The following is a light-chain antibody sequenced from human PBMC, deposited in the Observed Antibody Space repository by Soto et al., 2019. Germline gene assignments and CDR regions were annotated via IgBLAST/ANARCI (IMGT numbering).Light chain of an antibody. CDR3: QQTYSTPFT. V-gene: IGKV1-39*01. J-gene: IGKJ5*01. CDR2: GAS. CDR1: QTFSNY. Sequence: IHMTQSPSSLSASVGYRVTITCRASQTFSNYLNWYQQKSGKAPKLLIYGASNLQNGVPSRFSGGGSGTDFNLTIISLQPEDFATYYCQQTYSTPFTFGQGTRLEIK.